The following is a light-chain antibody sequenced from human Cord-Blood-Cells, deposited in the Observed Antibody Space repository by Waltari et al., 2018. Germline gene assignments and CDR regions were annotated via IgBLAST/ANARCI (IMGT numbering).Light chain of an antibody. CDR3: QSYDSSLSGSV. CDR2: NVN. J-gene: IGLJ3*02. V-gene: IGLV2-11*01. CDR1: SSDVGSYDY. Sequence: QSALIQPPSVSGSPGQSVTISCTGTSSDVGSYDYVSWYQQHPGTVPKPMIYNVNTRPSGVPDRFSGSKSGNTASMTISGLQAEDEADYYCQSYDSSLSGSVFGGGTKLTVL.